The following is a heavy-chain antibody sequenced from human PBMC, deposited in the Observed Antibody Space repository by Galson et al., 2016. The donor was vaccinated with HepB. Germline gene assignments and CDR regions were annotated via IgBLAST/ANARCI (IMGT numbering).Heavy chain of an antibody. CDR3: AKDDPYGGNSGYDY. Sequence: SLRLSCAVSGFTSSSYWMNWFRQAPGKEMVWVSRINGDGSSTTYADSVKGRFTISRDNAKNTLYLQMNSLRAEDTAVYYCAKDDPYGGNSGYDYWGQGTLVTVSS. V-gene: IGHV3-74*01. CDR1: GFTSSSYW. D-gene: IGHD4-23*01. J-gene: IGHJ4*02. CDR2: INGDGSST.